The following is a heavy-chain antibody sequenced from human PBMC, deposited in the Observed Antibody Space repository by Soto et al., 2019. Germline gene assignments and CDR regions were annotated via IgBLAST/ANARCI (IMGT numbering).Heavy chain of an antibody. CDR2: INPNSGGT. V-gene: IGHV1-2*04. CDR1: GYTFTGYY. D-gene: IGHD6-13*01. CDR3: ARASIAAAGIGMDV. J-gene: IGHJ6*02. Sequence: ASVKVSCKASGYTFTGYYMHWVRQAPGQGLEWMGWINPNSGGTNYAQKFQGWVTMTRDTSISTAYMELSRLRSDDTAVYYCARASIAAAGIGMDVWGQGTKVTVSS.